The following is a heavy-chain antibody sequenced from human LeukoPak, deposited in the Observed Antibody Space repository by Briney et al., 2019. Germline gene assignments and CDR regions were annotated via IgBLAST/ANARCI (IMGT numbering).Heavy chain of an antibody. Sequence: SETLSLTCTVSGGSLSSSSYYWGWIRQPPGKGLEWIGSVYYSGTTYYNPSLKSRVTISVDTSKNQFSLKLSSVTAADTAVYYCARRRPVGFWTGYYTGWGQGTLVTVSS. CDR2: VYYSGTT. CDR3: ARRRPVGFWTGYYTG. J-gene: IGHJ4*02. V-gene: IGHV4-39*01. D-gene: IGHD3/OR15-3a*01. CDR1: GGSLSSSSYY.